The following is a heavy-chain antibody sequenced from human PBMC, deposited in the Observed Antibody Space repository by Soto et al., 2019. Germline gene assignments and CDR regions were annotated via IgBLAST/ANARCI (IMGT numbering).Heavy chain of an antibody. CDR3: ARRGGYELWGYYYYGMDV. CDR2: IYYSGTT. J-gene: IGHJ6*02. CDR1: GGSISSNIYY. D-gene: IGHD5-12*01. Sequence: SETLSLTCTVSGGSISSNIYYWGWIRQPPGKGLEWIGSIYYSGTTYYNPSLKSRVTISIDTSKNQFSLKLTSVTAADTAVYYCARRGGYELWGYYYYGMDVWGQGTTVTVSS. V-gene: IGHV4-39*01.